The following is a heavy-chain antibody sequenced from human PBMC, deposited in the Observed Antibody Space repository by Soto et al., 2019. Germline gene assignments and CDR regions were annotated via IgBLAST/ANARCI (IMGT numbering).Heavy chain of an antibody. CDR2: IIPILGIA. CDR3: ARVGIAVAGTGGWFDP. D-gene: IGHD6-19*01. CDR1: GGTFSSYT. J-gene: IGHJ5*02. Sequence: QVQLVQSGDEVKKPGSSVKVSCKASGGTFSSYTISWVRQAPGQGLEWMGRIIPILGIANYAQKFQGRVTITADKSTSTAYMELSSLRSEDTAVYYCARVGIAVAGTGGWFDPWGQGTLVTVSS. V-gene: IGHV1-69*02.